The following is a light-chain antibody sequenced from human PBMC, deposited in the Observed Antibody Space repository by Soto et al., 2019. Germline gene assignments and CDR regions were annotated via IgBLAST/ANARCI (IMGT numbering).Light chain of an antibody. CDR2: DAS. Sequence: EIVLTQSPATLSLSPGERATLSCRASQSVSSYLAWYHQKPGQAPRLLIYDASNRATGIPARFSGSGSGTDFTLTISNLEPEDFAVYYCQQRSIWITFGQGTRLEIK. CDR1: QSVSSY. CDR3: QQRSIWIT. J-gene: IGKJ5*01. V-gene: IGKV3-11*01.